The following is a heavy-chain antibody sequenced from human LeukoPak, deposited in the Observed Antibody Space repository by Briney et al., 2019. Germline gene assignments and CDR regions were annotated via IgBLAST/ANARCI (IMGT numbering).Heavy chain of an antibody. J-gene: IGHJ6*02. V-gene: IGHV4-39*01. CDR2: IYYSGST. CDR1: GGSISSYY. D-gene: IGHD6-6*01. Sequence: SETLSLTCTVSGGSISSYYWSWIRQPPGKGLEWIGSIYYSGSTYYNPSLKSRVTISVDTSKNQFSLKLSSVTAADTAVYYCASTPAIAARPLYYYGMDVWGQGTTVTVSS. CDR3: ASTPAIAARPLYYYGMDV.